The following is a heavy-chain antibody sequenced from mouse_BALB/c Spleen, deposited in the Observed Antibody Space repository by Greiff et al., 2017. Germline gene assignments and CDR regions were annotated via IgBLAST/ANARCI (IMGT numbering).Heavy chain of an antibody. CDR1: GDSITSGY. CDR3: ARCNGDYGWYFDV. CDR2: ISYSGST. V-gene: IGHV3-8*02. J-gene: IGHJ1*01. Sequence: EVKLVESGPSLVKPSQTLSLTCSVTGDSITSGYWNWIRKFPGNKLEYMGYISYSGSTYYNPSLKSRISITRDTSKNQYYLQLNSVTTEDTATYYCARCNGDYGWYFDVWGAGTTVTVSS. D-gene: IGHD2-4*01.